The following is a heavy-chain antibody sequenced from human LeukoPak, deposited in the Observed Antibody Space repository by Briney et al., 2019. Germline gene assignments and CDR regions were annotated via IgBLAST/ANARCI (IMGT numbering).Heavy chain of an antibody. CDR3: TGPPV. V-gene: IGHV3-15*01. CDR1: GLSVGDAW. CDR2: IKSKADGGTT. Sequence: PGGSLRLSCAASGLSVGDAWMSWVRQAPGKGLEWVGRIKSKADGGTTDYAASVKGRFTISRDDSKNTLYLQMNSLGTEDTAVYYCTGPPVWGQGTLVTVSS. J-gene: IGHJ1*01.